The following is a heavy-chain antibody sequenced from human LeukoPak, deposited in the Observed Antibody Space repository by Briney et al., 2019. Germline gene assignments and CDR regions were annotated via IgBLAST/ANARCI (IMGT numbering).Heavy chain of an antibody. CDR1: GFNFNTYF. V-gene: IGHV3-74*01. Sequence: GGSLRLSCAASGFNFNTYFMHWVRQVPGKGLVWVSRIDTDGKTTTYADSVKGRFTISRDNAKNTVYLQMNSLRAEDTAVYYCVRDEDGYNFWGQGTLVSVSS. J-gene: IGHJ4*02. D-gene: IGHD5-24*01. CDR3: VRDEDGYNF. CDR2: IDTDGKTT.